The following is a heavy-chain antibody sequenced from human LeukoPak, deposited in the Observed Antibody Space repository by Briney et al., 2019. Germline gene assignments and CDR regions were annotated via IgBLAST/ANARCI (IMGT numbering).Heavy chain of an antibody. CDR2: VYSSGIT. J-gene: IGHJ6*02. V-gene: IGHV4-4*07. D-gene: IGHD3-10*01. Sequence: PSETLSLTCTVSGGSISNYYWTWIRQPAGKGLEWIGRVYSSGITHYNPSLKSRVTMSVDTSKIQFSLKLSSVTAADTAVYYCARVSGFYYYGSGTANYYYYGMDVWGQGTTVTVSS. CDR3: ARVSGFYYYGSGTANYYYYGMDV. CDR1: GGSISNYY.